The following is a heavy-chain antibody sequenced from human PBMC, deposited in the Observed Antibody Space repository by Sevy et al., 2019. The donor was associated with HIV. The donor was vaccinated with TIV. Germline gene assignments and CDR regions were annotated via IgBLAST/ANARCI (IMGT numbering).Heavy chain of an antibody. V-gene: IGHV3-15*01. CDR1: GFTFSNAW. J-gene: IGHJ6*03. D-gene: IGHD3-22*01. CDR2: IKSKTNGGTT. Sequence: GGSLRLSCAASGFTFSNAWMSWVRQAPGKGLEWVGHIKSKTNGGTTDYAAPVKGRFTISRDDSKNTLYLQMNSLKTEDTAVYYCTRGAVVITKYYYYYIDVWGKGTTVTVSS. CDR3: TRGAVVITKYYYYYIDV.